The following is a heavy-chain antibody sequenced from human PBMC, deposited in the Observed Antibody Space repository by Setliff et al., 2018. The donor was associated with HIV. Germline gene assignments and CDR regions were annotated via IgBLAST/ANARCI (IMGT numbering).Heavy chain of an antibody. Sequence: LRLSCAASGFTFSDHYMDWVRQAPGKGLEWVGRSRNKANSYTTEYAASVKGRFTISRDDSKNHFSLKLTSATAADRAVYYCGGAAPRSGQGSIDYWGQGTLVTVSS. CDR1: GFTFSDHY. V-gene: IGHV3-72*01. D-gene: IGHD2-15*01. CDR2: SRNKANSYTT. CDR3: GGAAPRSGQGSIDY. J-gene: IGHJ4*02.